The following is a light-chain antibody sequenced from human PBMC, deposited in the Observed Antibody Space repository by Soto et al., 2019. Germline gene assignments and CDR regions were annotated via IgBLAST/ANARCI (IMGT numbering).Light chain of an antibody. Sequence: IVLTQSPGTLSLSPGERATLCCRSSQSVSSSYLAWYQQKPGQAPRLLIYGASSRATGIPDRFSGSGSGTDFTLTISRLEPEDFVVFYCYQYGSTPPTFGQGTKVDIK. CDR1: QSVSSSY. CDR2: GAS. V-gene: IGKV3-20*01. J-gene: IGKJ1*01. CDR3: YQYGSTPPT.